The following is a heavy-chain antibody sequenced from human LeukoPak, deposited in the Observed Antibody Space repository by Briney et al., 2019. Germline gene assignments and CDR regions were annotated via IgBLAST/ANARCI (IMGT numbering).Heavy chain of an antibody. Sequence: GGSLRLSCAASGFTFSSYWMSWVRQAPGKGLEWVANIKQDGSEKYYVDSVKGRLTISRDNAKNSLYLQMNSLRAEGTAVYYCASSGYSYGSEYYWGQGTLVTVSS. J-gene: IGHJ4*02. V-gene: IGHV3-7*03. D-gene: IGHD5-18*01. CDR1: GFTFSSYW. CDR2: IKQDGSEK. CDR3: ASSGYSYGSEYY.